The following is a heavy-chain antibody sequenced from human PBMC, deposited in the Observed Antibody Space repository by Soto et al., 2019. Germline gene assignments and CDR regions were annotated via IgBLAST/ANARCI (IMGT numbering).Heavy chain of an antibody. CDR2: ISGSGGST. CDR3: AKAIAVAGYYFDY. D-gene: IGHD6-19*01. CDR1: GFTFSSYA. V-gene: IGHV3-23*01. J-gene: IGHJ4*02. Sequence: GGSLRLSCAASGFTFSSYAMSWVRQAPGKGLEWVSAISGSGGSTYYADSVKGRFTIPRDNSKNTLYLQMNSLRAEDTAVYYCAKAIAVAGYYFDYWGQGTLVTVSS.